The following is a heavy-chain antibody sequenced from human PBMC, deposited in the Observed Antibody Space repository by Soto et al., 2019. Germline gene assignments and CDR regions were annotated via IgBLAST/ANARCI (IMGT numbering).Heavy chain of an antibody. D-gene: IGHD1-1*01. V-gene: IGHV1-18*01. CDR3: ARGRYGDY. CDR2: ISAHNGNT. J-gene: IGHJ4*02. Sequence: QVHLVQSGAEVKKPGASVKVSCKASGYTFTSHGITWVRQAPGQGLEWMGWISAHNGNTDYAQKLQGRVIVTRETSTSTAYMELRSLRSDDTAVYYCARGRYGDYWGQGALVTVSS. CDR1: GYTFTSHG.